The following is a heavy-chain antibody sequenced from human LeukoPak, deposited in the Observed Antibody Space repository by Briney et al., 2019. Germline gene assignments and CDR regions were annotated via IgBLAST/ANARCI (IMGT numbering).Heavy chain of an antibody. D-gene: IGHD6-19*01. J-gene: IGHJ4*02. CDR2: ISGSGGST. Sequence: PGGSLRLSCAASGFTFSSYGMSWVRQAPGKGLEWVSAISGSGGSTYYADSVKGRFTISRDNSKNTLYLQMNSLRAEDTAVYYCAKDVKQWLLPGSVDYWGQGTLVTVSS. V-gene: IGHV3-23*01. CDR1: GFTFSSYG. CDR3: AKDVKQWLLPGSVDY.